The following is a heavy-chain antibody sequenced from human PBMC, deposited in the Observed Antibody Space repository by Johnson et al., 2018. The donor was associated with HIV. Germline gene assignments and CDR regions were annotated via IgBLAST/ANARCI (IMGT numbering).Heavy chain of an antibody. CDR1: GFIFNDYH. V-gene: IGHV3-7*01. CDR3: ATDILFGTSRSDHDAFDT. D-gene: IGHD1-1*01. CDR2: INEDGSNK. J-gene: IGHJ3*02. Sequence: VQLVESGGGLVQPGGSLRLSCTASGFIFNDYHMTWVRQAPGKGLEWVANINEDGSNKFYVDSVKGLFTISRDNAKNSLYLQMNSLRAEDTAVYCCATDILFGTSRSDHDAFDTWGQGTMVTVSS.